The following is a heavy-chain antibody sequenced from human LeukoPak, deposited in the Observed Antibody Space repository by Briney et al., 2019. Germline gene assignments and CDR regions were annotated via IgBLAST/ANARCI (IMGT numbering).Heavy chain of an antibody. CDR1: GGSISSYY. CDR2: TYYSGST. V-gene: IGHV4-59*12. D-gene: IGHD3-22*01. Sequence: SETLSLTCTVSGGSISSYYWSWIRQPPGKGLEWIGYTYYSGSTNYNPSLKSRVTISVDTSKNQFSLKLSSVTAADTAVYYCARDRRSGSLYYYYYYGMDVWGQGTTVTVSS. CDR3: ARDRRSGSLYYYYYYGMDV. J-gene: IGHJ6*02.